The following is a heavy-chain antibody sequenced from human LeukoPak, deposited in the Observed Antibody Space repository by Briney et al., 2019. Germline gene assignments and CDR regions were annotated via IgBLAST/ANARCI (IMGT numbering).Heavy chain of an antibody. CDR2: ISSSSSTI. Sequence: PGGSLRLFCAASGFTFSSYSMKWVRQAPGKGLEWVSYISSSSSTIYYADSVKGRFTISRDNAKNSLYLQMNSLRDEDTAVYYCARTLTYYDSSGYRAFDPWGQGTLVTVSS. CDR3: ARTLTYYDSSGYRAFDP. CDR1: GFTFSSYS. V-gene: IGHV3-48*02. D-gene: IGHD3-22*01. J-gene: IGHJ5*02.